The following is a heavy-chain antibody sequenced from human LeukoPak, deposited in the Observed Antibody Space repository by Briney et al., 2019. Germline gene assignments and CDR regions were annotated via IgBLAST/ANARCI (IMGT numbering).Heavy chain of an antibody. CDR1: GFTFSSYG. V-gene: IGHV3-30*18. CDR3: AKVFNYDILTGIDY. CDR2: ISYDGSNK. J-gene: IGHJ4*02. D-gene: IGHD3-9*01. Sequence: GRSLRLSCAASGFTFSSYGMHWVRQAPGKGLEWVAVISYDGSNKYYADSVKGRFTISRDNSKNTLYLQMNSLRAEDTAVYYCAKVFNYDILTGIDYWGQGTLVTVSS.